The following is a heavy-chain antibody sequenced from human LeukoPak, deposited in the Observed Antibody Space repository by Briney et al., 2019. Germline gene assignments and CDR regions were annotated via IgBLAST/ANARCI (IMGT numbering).Heavy chain of an antibody. V-gene: IGHV3-21*01. CDR1: GFTFSSYS. CDR3: ASLSGEPDY. Sequence: AGGSLRLSCAASGFTFSSYSMNWVRQAPGKGLEWVSSISSSSSYINYADSVKGRFTISRDNAKNSLYLQMNSLRAEDTAVYYCASLSGEPDYWGQGTLVTVSS. CDR2: ISSSSSYI. J-gene: IGHJ4*02. D-gene: IGHD2-15*01.